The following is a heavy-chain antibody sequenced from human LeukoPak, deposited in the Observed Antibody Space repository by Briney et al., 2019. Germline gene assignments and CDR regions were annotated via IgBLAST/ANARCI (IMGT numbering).Heavy chain of an antibody. Sequence: GWSLRLSCAASGFTFRSYWMNWVRQAPGKGLEWVANIKQDGSETYYVDSVRGRFTISRDNAKNSLFLQMNSLRVEGTAVYYCARSKFYFDSWGLGTVVAVSS. CDR3: ARSKFYFDS. CDR1: GFTFRSYW. V-gene: IGHV3-7*01. CDR2: IKQDGSET. J-gene: IGHJ4*02.